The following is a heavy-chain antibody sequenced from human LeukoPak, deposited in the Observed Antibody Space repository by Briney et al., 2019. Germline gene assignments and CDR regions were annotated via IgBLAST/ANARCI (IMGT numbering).Heavy chain of an antibody. CDR2: LSGNADTT. V-gene: IGHV3-23*01. Sequence: GGSLTLSCAASGFSFSSYAMRWVRQAPGGGLEWVSTLSGNADTTYYADSVRGRFTISRDNSKNTLYLQMNSLRAEDTAVYYCAKSGEGRSGSYLRFDYWGQGTLVSVSS. CDR1: GFSFSSYA. J-gene: IGHJ4*02. D-gene: IGHD1-26*01. CDR3: AKSGEGRSGSYLRFDY.